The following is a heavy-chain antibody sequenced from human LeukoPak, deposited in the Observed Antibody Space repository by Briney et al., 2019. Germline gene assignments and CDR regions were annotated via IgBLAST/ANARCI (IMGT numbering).Heavy chain of an antibody. Sequence: SETLSLTCTVSGGSISSSSYYWGWIRQPPGKGLEWIGSIYYSGSTYYNPSLKSRVTISVDTSKNQFSLKLSSVTAADTAVYYCARHVKGSYYGSGSYPYYFDYWGRGTLVTVSS. D-gene: IGHD3-10*01. V-gene: IGHV4-39*01. J-gene: IGHJ4*02. CDR1: GGSISSSSYY. CDR2: IYYSGST. CDR3: ARHVKGSYYGSGSYPYYFDY.